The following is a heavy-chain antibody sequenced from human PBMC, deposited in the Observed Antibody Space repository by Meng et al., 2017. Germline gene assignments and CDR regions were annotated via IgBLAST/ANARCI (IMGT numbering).Heavy chain of an antibody. CDR3: ARGGYFIYFDY. CDR2: ISSSGSTI. J-gene: IGHJ4*02. V-gene: IGHV3-48*03. CDR1: GFTFSSYA. Sequence: GESLKISCAASGFTFSSYAMTWVRQAPGKGLEWVSYISSSGSTIYYADSVKGRFTISRDNAKNSLYLQMNSLRAEDTAVYYCARGGYFIYFDYWGQGTLVTVSS. D-gene: IGHD2/OR15-2a*01.